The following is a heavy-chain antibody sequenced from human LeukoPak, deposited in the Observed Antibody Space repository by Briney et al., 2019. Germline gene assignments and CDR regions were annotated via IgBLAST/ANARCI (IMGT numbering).Heavy chain of an antibody. V-gene: IGHV4-59*01. J-gene: IGHJ6*03. CDR1: GGSISSYY. CDR2: IYYSGST. Sequence: PSETLSLTCTVSGGSISSYYWGWIRQPPGKGLEWIGYIYYSGSTNYNPSLKSRVTISVDTSKNQFSLKLSSVTAADTAVYYCARVSRDGYNLDDPFNYYYYMDVWGKGTTVTVSS. CDR3: ARVSRDGYNLDDPFNYYYYMDV. D-gene: IGHD5-24*01.